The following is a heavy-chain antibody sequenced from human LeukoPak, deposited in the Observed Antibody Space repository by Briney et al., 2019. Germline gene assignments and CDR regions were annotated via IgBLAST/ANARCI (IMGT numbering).Heavy chain of an antibody. Sequence: GGSLRLSCAASGFTFSSYALSWVRQAPGKGLEWVSVISGSGSSAYYADSVKGRFTISRDNSKNTLYLQMHGLRAEDTALYYCATHVSIAAAGHFDYWGQGTLVTVSS. D-gene: IGHD6-13*01. CDR3: ATHVSIAAAGHFDY. CDR2: ISGSGSSA. CDR1: GFTFSSYA. J-gene: IGHJ4*02. V-gene: IGHV3-23*01.